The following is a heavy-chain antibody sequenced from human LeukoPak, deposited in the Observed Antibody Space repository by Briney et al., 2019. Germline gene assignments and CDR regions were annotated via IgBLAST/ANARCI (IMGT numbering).Heavy chain of an antibody. Sequence: GGSLRLSCAASGFTFSSYAMSWVRQAPGKGLEWVSAISGSGGSTYYADSVKGRFTISRDNSKNTLYLQMNSLRAEDTAVYYCAKNWYSSSWFPNSAFDIWGQGTMVTVSS. CDR3: AKNWYSSSWFPNSAFDI. CDR1: GFTFSSYA. D-gene: IGHD6-13*01. V-gene: IGHV3-23*01. J-gene: IGHJ3*02. CDR2: ISGSGGST.